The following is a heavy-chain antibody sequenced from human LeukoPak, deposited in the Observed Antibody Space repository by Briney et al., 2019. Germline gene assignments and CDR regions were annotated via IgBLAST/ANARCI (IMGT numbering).Heavy chain of an antibody. J-gene: IGHJ4*02. D-gene: IGHD1-1*01. CDR2: IHPDGNEK. CDR1: GFTFSKFW. CDR3: ARGDDFSGDH. Sequence: PGGSLRLSCAVSGFTFSKFWMSWVRQAPGRGLEWVANIHPDGNEKYHVESVKGRFTISRDNAKNLLFLQMNGLRVEDTAVYYCARGDDFSGDHWGQGTLVTVSS. V-gene: IGHV3-7*04.